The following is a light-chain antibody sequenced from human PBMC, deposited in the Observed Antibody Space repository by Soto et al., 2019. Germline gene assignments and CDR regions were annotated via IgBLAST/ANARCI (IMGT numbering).Light chain of an antibody. CDR3: QQYLDWPLT. CDR2: DIS. J-gene: IGKJ3*01. Sequence: EIVMTQSPGTLSVSPGERVTLSCRASQSVTTNFAWYQQKPGQTPRLLIYDISARASGIPGMFISSRSGPNFTLTISCLQFEDSALYYCQQYLDWPLTFGRGTKVDI. CDR1: QSVTTN. V-gene: IGKV3-15*01.